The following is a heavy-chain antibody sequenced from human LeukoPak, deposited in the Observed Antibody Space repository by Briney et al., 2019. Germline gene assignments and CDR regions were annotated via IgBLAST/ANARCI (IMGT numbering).Heavy chain of an antibody. J-gene: IGHJ5*02. CDR3: SGGIRLGELSS. V-gene: IGHV3-20*04. CDR2: INWNGGST. Sequence: PGGSLRLSCAASGFTFDDYGMSWVRQAPGKGLEWVSGINWNGGSTGYADSVKGRFTIPRDNAKNSLYLQMNSLRAEDTALYYCSGGIRLGELSSWGQGTLVTVSS. D-gene: IGHD3-16*02. CDR1: GFTFDDYG.